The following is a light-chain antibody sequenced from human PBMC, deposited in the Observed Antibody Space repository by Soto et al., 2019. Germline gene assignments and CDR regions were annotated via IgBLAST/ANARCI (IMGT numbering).Light chain of an antibody. J-gene: IGKJ3*01. CDR3: QQYNTWPLT. Sequence: ETVMTQSPATLSVSPGERPTLSCRASQSVSSNLAWYQQKPGQAPRLLIYDASTRATGIPARFSGSGSGTEFPLTISSLQSEDFAVYYCQQYNTWPLTFGPATKVDIK. CDR1: QSVSSN. V-gene: IGKV3-15*01. CDR2: DAS.